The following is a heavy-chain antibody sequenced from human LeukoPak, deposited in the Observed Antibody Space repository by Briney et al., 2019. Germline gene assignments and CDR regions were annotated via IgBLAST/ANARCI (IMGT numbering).Heavy chain of an antibody. CDR2: INWNADST. V-gene: IGHV3-20*04. J-gene: IGHJ6*02. Sequence: GGSLRLSCAASGFKFSDYGMSWVRQAPGKGLEWVSGINWNADSTGYADSVKGRFTISKDNAKNSLFLQMNSLRAEDTAMYYCARAILSDPKYYGMDVWGQGATVTVSS. D-gene: IGHD3-9*01. CDR1: GFKFSDYG. CDR3: ARAILSDPKYYGMDV.